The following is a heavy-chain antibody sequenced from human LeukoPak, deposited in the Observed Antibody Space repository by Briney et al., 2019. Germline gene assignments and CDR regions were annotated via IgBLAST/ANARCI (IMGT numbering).Heavy chain of an antibody. J-gene: IGHJ5*02. CDR1: GFTFNSYA. CDR2: ISGGGRT. D-gene: IGHD3-22*01. V-gene: IGHV3-23*01. CDR3: AKDRFQFTSTYYYDSSGYAQIDGWFDP. Sequence: GGSLRLSCAASGFTFNSYAMSWIRQAPGKGLEWVSTISGGGRTWYADSVKGRFTISRDNSKNTLYLQMNSLRAEDTAVYYCAKDRFQFTSTYYYDSSGYAQIDGWFDPWGQGTLVTVSS.